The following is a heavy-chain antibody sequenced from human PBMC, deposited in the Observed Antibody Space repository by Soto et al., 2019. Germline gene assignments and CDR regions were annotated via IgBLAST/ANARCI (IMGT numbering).Heavy chain of an antibody. CDR2: ISAYNGNT. J-gene: IGHJ6*02. V-gene: IGHV1-18*01. Sequence: QIQLVQSGGEVKKPGASVKVSCKSSGYKFISHSITWVRQAPGQGLEWMGRISAYNGNTNYAQKLQRRVTMTTDTSPNTAYMELRSLRSDATAVYYCARGAFCGGATGCRDMDVWGQGTTVTVSS. D-gene: IGHD2-21*01. CDR1: GYKFISHS. CDR3: ARGAFCGGATGCRDMDV.